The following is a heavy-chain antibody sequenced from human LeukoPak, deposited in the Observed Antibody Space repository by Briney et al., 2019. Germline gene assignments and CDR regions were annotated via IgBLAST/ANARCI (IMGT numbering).Heavy chain of an antibody. Sequence: ASVKVSCKASGYTFTGYYMHWVRQAPGQGLEWMGRNNPNSGGTNYAQKFQGRVTMARDTSISTAYMELSRLRSDDTAVYYCASLEYRDDIDYWGQGTLVTVSS. D-gene: IGHD2-2*01. V-gene: IGHV1-2*06. J-gene: IGHJ4*02. CDR1: GYTFTGYY. CDR2: NNPNSGGT. CDR3: ASLEYRDDIDY.